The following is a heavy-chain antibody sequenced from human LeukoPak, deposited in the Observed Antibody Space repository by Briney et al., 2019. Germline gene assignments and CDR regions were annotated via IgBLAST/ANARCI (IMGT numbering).Heavy chain of an antibody. J-gene: IGHJ5*02. CDR1: GFTLSSYA. D-gene: IGHD3-3*01. Sequence: PGGSLRLSCVGSGFTLSSYAMSWVRQAPGKGLEWVSAISGSGTRTYYADSVKGRFTISRDNAKNSLYLQMNSLRAEDTAVYYCACFTIFGVATTNWFDPWGQGTLVTVSS. CDR2: ISGSGTRT. V-gene: IGHV3-23*01. CDR3: ACFTIFGVATTNWFDP.